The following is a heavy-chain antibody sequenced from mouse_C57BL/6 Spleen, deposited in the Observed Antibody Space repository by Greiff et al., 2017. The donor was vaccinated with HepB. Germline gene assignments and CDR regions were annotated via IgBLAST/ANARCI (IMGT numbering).Heavy chain of an antibody. J-gene: IGHJ4*01. CDR2: ISSGSSTI. CDR1: GFTFSDYG. D-gene: IGHD1-1*01. CDR3: ARSGFSSPYYYAMDY. Sequence: EVQRVESGGGLVKPGGSLKLSCAASGFTFSDYGMHWVRQAPEKGLEWVAYISSGSSTIYYADTVKGRFTISRDNAKNTLFLQMTSLRSEDTAMYYCARSGFSSPYYYAMDYWGQGTSVTVSS. V-gene: IGHV5-17*01.